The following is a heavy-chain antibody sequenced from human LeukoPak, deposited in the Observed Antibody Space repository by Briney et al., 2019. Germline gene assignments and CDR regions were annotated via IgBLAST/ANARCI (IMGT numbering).Heavy chain of an antibody. D-gene: IGHD3-10*01. CDR1: GFTFSSYS. Sequence: GGSLRLSCAASGFTFSSYSMHWVRQAPGKGLEWVAVIWYDGSNKYYADSVKGRFTISRDNSKNTLYLQMNSLRAEDTAVYYCARYYGSGSSKRYYGMDVWGQGTTVTVSS. V-gene: IGHV3-33*01. J-gene: IGHJ6*02. CDR2: IWYDGSNK. CDR3: ARYYGSGSSKRYYGMDV.